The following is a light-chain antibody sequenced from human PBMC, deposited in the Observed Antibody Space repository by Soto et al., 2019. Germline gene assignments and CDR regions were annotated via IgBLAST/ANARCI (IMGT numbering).Light chain of an antibody. CDR2: DVS. CDR3: CSYGGGYTPLV. CDR1: RSDVGVYNY. J-gene: IGLJ2*01. V-gene: IGLV2-11*01. Sequence: QSALTQPRSVSASPGQSVTLSCTGSRSDVGVYNYVSWYQQHPGKAPKLMIYDVSKRPSGVPGRFSGSKSGNTASLTISGLQDEDEADYHCCSYGGGYTPLVFGGGTKLTVL.